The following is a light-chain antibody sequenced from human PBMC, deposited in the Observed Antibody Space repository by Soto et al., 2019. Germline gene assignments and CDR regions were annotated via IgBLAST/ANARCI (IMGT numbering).Light chain of an antibody. Sequence: QFALTQPPSASGSPGQSVTISCTGTSSDVGGYKYVSWYQQHPGKAPKLMIFEVNKRPSGVPDRFSGSKSGNTASLTVSGLQAEYEADYYCSSYAGVNNLGVFGTGTKLTVL. CDR3: SSYAGVNNLGV. CDR2: EVN. J-gene: IGLJ1*01. CDR1: SSDVGGYKY. V-gene: IGLV2-8*01.